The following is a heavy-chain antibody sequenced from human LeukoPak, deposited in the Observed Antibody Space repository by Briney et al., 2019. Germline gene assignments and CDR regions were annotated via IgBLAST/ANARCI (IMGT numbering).Heavy chain of an antibody. CDR3: AATSVAYCSGGSCPAEH. J-gene: IGHJ4*02. CDR1: GFSVTGNY. D-gene: IGHD2-15*01. Sequence: GGSLRLSCTASGFSVTGNYMSWVRQAPGKGLEWVSVFYGGGATYHVDSVKGRFTFSRDSSTNTLYLEMNNLRADDTAVYYCAATSVAYCSGGSCPAEHWGPGTLVTVSS. CDR2: FYGGGAT. V-gene: IGHV3-53*01.